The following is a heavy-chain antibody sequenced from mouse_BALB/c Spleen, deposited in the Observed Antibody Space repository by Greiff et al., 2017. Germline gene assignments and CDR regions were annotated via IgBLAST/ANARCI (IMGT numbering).Heavy chain of an antibody. J-gene: IGHJ3*01. CDR2: ISYSGST. D-gene: IGHD1-1*01. CDR1: GYSITSDYA. V-gene: IGHV3-2*02. CDR3: AREEAYYYGSSPWFAY. Sequence: VQLVESGPGLVKPSQSLSLTCTVTGYSITSDYAWNWIRQFPGNKLEWMGYISYSGSTSYNPSLKSRISITRDTSKNQFFLQLNSVTTEDTATYYCAREEAYYYGSSPWFAYWGQGTLVTVSA.